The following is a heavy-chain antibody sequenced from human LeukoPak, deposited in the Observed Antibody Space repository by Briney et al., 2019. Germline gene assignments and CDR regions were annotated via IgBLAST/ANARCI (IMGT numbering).Heavy chain of an antibody. CDR3: ARGLHRGSADY. J-gene: IGHJ4*02. CDR1: GFTFSSYG. D-gene: IGHD3-10*01. Sequence: GRSQRLSCAASGFTFSSYGMHWVRQAPGKGLEWVAVIWYDGSNKYYADSVKGRFTISRDNSKNTLYLQMNSLRAEDTAVYYCARGLHRGSADYWGQGTLVTVSS. V-gene: IGHV3-33*01. CDR2: IWYDGSNK.